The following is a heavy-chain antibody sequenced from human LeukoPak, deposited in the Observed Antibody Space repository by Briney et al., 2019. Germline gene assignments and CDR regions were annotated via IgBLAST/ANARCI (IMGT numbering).Heavy chain of an antibody. J-gene: IGHJ6*03. D-gene: IGHD4-17*01. CDR2: FYSSTRT. V-gene: IGHV4-61*09. Sequence: PSETLSLTCTVSGDSLPSGSRHWSWIRQPAGKGLEWIGHFYSSTRTTYNPSLQSRVTISGDTAKDQFALKLHSVTAADTSVYFCAGCRSELDYGDYAYYYQMDVWGKGTTVSV. CDR3: AGCRSELDYGDYAYYYQMDV. CDR1: GDSLPSGSRH.